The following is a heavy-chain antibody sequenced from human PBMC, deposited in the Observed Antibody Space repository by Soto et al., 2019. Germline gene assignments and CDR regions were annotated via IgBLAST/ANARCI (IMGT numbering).Heavy chain of an antibody. D-gene: IGHD2-15*01. CDR1: GYTFTSYG. J-gene: IGHJ5*02. V-gene: IGHV1-18*01. CDR3: ERRGCSGGSCYSNWFDP. Sequence: ASVKVSCKASGYTFTSYGISWVPQAPGQGLEWMGWISAYNGNTNYAQKLQGRVTMTTDTSTSTAYMELRSLRSDDTAVYYCERRGCSGGSCYSNWFDPWGQGTLVTVSS. CDR2: ISAYNGNT.